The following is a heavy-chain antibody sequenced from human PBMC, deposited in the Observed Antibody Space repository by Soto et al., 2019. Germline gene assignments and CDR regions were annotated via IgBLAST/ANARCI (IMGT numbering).Heavy chain of an antibody. J-gene: IGHJ4*02. Sequence: QVQLVQSGAEVKKPGASVKASCKTSGYDFFKYNMHWVRQAPGQGLEWMGVINPNGGYTRHAQKFQGRVIMTRDTSSKIVYMELSGLTSADTAMYYCTRADSDVVMLPDVRPLFDLWGQGALVTVSS. CDR1: GYDFFKYN. CDR2: INPNGGYT. D-gene: IGHD2-15*01. CDR3: TRADSDVVMLPDVRPLFDL. V-gene: IGHV1-46*01.